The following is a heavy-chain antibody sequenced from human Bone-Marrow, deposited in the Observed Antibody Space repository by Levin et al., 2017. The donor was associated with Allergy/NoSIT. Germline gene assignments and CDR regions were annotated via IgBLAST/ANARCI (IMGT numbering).Heavy chain of an antibody. J-gene: IGHJ4*02. CDR2: INIATGNT. Sequence: ASVKVSCKASGYSFSSYSMHWVRQAPGQTLEWMGWINIATGNTKYSQRFQGRVSISRDTSANTAYLEVFSLRFEDTAVYFCARMGFGEWGQGTLVTVSS. D-gene: IGHD3-10*01. V-gene: IGHV1-3*04. CDR3: ARMGFGE. CDR1: GYSFSSYS.